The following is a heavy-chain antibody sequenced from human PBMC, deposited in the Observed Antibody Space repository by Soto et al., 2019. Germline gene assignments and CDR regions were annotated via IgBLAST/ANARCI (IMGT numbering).Heavy chain of an antibody. CDR3: ARSSSGSYPLLDAFDF. D-gene: IGHD3-10*01. J-gene: IGHJ3*01. Sequence: SETLSLTCTVSGGSISNGDYYWSWIRQPPGKGLEWIGYIHYSGSTHYTPSLKSRVTISVDTSTNQFSLRLSSVTAADTAVYYCARSSSGSYPLLDAFDFWGQGTMVTVSS. CDR2: IHYSGST. V-gene: IGHV4-30-4*01. CDR1: GGSISNGDYY.